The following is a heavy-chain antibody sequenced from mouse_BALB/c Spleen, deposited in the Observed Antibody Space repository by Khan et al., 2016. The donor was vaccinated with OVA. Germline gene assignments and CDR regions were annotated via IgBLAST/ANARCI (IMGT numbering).Heavy chain of an antibody. CDR1: GYSITSDYA. CDR3: ARGRGNMDY. V-gene: IGHV3-2*02. CDR2: ISYSGST. D-gene: IGHD2-1*01. J-gene: IGHJ4*01. Sequence: VQLKESGPGLVKPSQSLSLTCTVTGYSITSDYAWNWIRQFPGNKLEWMGYISYSGSTSYNPSLKSRISITRDTSKNQCFLQLNSVTTEDAATYYCARGRGNMDYWGQGTSVTVSS.